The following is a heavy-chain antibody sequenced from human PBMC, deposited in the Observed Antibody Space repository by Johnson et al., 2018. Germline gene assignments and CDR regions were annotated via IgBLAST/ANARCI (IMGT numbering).Heavy chain of an antibody. Sequence: QVQLQESGPGLVRPSETLSLTCTVSGDSISPYSWTWIRQPPGKRLEWIGYIYYSGNTNYNPSLKSRVTISVDTSRNQFSLGLSSLTAADTAVYYCAKVGGSGYFDYWGPGTLVTVSA. V-gene: IGHV4-59*01. CDR1: GDSISPYS. CDR2: IYYSGNT. CDR3: AKVGGSGYFDY. D-gene: IGHD6-25*01. J-gene: IGHJ4*02.